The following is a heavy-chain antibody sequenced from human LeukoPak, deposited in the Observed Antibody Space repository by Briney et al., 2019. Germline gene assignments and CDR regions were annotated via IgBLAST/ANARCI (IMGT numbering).Heavy chain of an antibody. D-gene: IGHD5-12*01. CDR1: GFTFSSYA. CDR2: ISGSGYSK. Sequence: GGSLRLSCAASGFTFSSYAMSWVRQAPGKGLEWVSGISGSGYSKYYAASVQGRFTISRDNSKNTLYLQMNSLRAEDTAVYYCAKEAGYSGYDYPDYWGQGTLVTVSS. V-gene: IGHV3-23*01. CDR3: AKEAGYSGYDYPDY. J-gene: IGHJ4*02.